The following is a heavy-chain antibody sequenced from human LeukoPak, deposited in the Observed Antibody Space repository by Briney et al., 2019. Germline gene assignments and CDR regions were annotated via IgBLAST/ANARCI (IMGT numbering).Heavy chain of an antibody. D-gene: IGHD3-9*01. CDR3: ARIDSKAGGDY. Sequence: SETLSLTCTVSGGSIRSSSYFWGWIRQPPGKGLEWIGSIDPSGRTYYNPALKSRVTISVDTSKNHFSLRLIPVTAADTAVYYCARIDSKAGGDYWGQGTLVTVSS. V-gene: IGHV4-39*07. CDR1: GGSIRSSSYF. CDR2: IDPSGRT. J-gene: IGHJ4*02.